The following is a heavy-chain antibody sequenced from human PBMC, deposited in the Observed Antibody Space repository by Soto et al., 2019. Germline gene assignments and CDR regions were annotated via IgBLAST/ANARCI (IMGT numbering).Heavy chain of an antibody. CDR2: ISGRRST. Sequence: GGSLRLSCAASGLTFSDVYMTWIRQAPGQGRGLVASISGRRSTDYEDSVKGRFTISRDNGQNALYLQMNSLRAEDTAVFYCTRGGRTSSYYWGDWGQGARVTVSS. D-gene: IGHD2-15*01. V-gene: IGHV3-11*06. J-gene: IGHJ4*02. CDR3: TRGGRTSSYYWGD. CDR1: GLTFSDVY.